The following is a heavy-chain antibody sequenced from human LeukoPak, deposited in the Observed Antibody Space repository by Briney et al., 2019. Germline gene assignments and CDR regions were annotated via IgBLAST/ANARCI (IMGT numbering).Heavy chain of an antibody. D-gene: IGHD3-10*01. CDR3: AREGASSLVRKVIGY. V-gene: IGHV3-53*01. J-gene: IGHJ4*02. CDR1: GFTVSTNY. Sequence: PGGSLRLSCAASGFTVSTNYMSWVRQAPGRGLEWVSVIYNGGTTYYADSVKGRFTISRDHSQNTLYLQMNSLRVEDTAVYYCAREGASSLVRKVIGYWGPGTLVTVSS. CDR2: IYNGGTT.